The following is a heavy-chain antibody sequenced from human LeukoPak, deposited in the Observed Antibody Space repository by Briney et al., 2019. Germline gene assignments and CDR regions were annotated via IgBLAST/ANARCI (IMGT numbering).Heavy chain of an antibody. D-gene: IGHD3-16*02. J-gene: IGHJ4*02. CDR2: TYPGDSDT. Sequence: GESLKISCKGSGYSFTSYWIGWVRQMPGKGLEWMAITYPGDSDTRYSQSFQGQVTISDDKSIATAYLHWSSLEASDTAMYYCTRPPSFSDPFEYWGQGTLVIVSS. CDR1: GYSFTSYW. CDR3: TRPPSFSDPFEY. V-gene: IGHV5-51*01.